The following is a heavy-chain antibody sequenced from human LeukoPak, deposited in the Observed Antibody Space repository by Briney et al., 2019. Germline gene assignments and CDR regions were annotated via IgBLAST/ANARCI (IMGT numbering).Heavy chain of an antibody. CDR3: ARHAPLSRYCSGGSCYYFDY. CDR1: GGSISSSSYY. Sequence: SETLSLTCTVSGGSISSSSYYWGWIRQLPGKGLEWIGSIYYSGSTYYNPSLKSRVTISVDTSKNQFSLKLSSVTAADTAVYYCARHAPLSRYCSGGSCYYFDYWGQGTLVTVSS. CDR2: IYYSGST. D-gene: IGHD2-15*01. J-gene: IGHJ4*02. V-gene: IGHV4-39*01.